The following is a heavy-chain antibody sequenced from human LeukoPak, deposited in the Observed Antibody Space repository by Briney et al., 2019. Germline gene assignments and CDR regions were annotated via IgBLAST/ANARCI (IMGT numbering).Heavy chain of an antibody. CDR1: GFTFSVYS. CDR2: INDNGDNT. D-gene: IGHD1-1*01. Sequence: GGSLRLSCAASGFTFSVYSMHWVRQAPGKGLEYVSAINDNGDNTFYANSVKGRFTISRDNSKNTPYLQMGSLTAEDVALYYCARVGRRTYDMWGQGTMVTVSS. V-gene: IGHV3-64*01. J-gene: IGHJ3*02. CDR3: ARVGRRTYDM.